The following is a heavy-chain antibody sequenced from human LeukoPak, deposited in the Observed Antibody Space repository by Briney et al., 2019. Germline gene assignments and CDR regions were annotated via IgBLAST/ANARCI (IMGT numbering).Heavy chain of an antibody. D-gene: IGHD2-15*01. V-gene: IGHV6-1*01. CDR1: GDSVSSNSAA. CDR2: TYYRPKWYN. Sequence: SQTLSLTCAISGDSVSSNSAAWNWIRQSPSRGLEWLGKTYYRPKWYNDYAVSVKSRITINPDTSKNQFSLQLNSVTPEDTAVYYCARALYCSGGSCYSNGDDAFDIWGQGTMVTVSS. J-gene: IGHJ3*02. CDR3: ARALYCSGGSCYSNGDDAFDI.